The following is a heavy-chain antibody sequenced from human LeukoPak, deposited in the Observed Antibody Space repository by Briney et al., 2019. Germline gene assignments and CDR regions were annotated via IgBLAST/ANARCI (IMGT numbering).Heavy chain of an antibody. CDR3: ARGSRGGSCSN. D-gene: IGHD2-15*01. CDR1: GGSISSYY. J-gene: IGHJ4*02. Sequence: SETLSLTCTVSGGSISSYYWSWIRQPPGKGLEWIGYIYYSGSTNYNPSLKSRVSISVDTSKNQFSLKLSSVTAADTAVYYCARGSRGGSCSNWGQGTLVTVSS. V-gene: IGHV4-59*08. CDR2: IYYSGST.